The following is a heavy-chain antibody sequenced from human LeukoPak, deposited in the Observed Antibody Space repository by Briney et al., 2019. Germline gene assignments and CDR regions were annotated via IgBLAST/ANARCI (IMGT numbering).Heavy chain of an antibody. J-gene: IGHJ3*02. CDR3: ASEPQYYDILTGYYRGAFDI. V-gene: IGHV3-53*01. CDR2: IYSCGNT. D-gene: IGHD3-9*01. CDR1: GFTVSSNY. Sequence: PGGSLRLSCAASGFTVSSNYMSCLRQSPGKGLEWCSVIYSCGNTYYADSVKGRFTISRDNSKNTLYLQMNSLRAEDTAVYYCASEPQYYDILTGYYRGAFDIWGQGTMVTVSS.